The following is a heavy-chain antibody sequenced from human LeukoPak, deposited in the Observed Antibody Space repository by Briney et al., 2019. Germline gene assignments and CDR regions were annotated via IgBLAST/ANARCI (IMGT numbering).Heavy chain of an antibody. J-gene: IGHJ4*02. V-gene: IGHV3-66*01. CDR2: IYSGGST. CDR1: GFTVSSNY. D-gene: IGHD5-18*01. Sequence: GGSLRLSCAASGFTVSSNYMSWVRQAPGKGLEWVSVIYSGGSTYYADSVKGRFTISRDNSKNTLYLQMNSLRAEDTAVYYCARELQLWYFDYWGQGTLVTVSS. CDR3: ARELQLWYFDY.